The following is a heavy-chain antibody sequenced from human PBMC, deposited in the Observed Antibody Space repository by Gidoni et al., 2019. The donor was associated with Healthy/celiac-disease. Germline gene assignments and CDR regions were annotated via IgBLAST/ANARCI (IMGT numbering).Heavy chain of an antibody. V-gene: IGHV5-51*03. J-gene: IGHJ5*02. CDR3: ARRVAVNTFVGWFDP. CDR2: SYPGDSDT. CDR1: GYRFTSYW. D-gene: IGHD4-17*01. Sequence: ELQLVQSGAAVKKPGESLKISCQGSGYRFTSYWIGWVRQMPGKGLEWMVISYPGDSDTRYSPSFQGQVTISADKSISTAYLQWSSLKASDTAMYYCARRVAVNTFVGWFDPWGQGTLVTGSS.